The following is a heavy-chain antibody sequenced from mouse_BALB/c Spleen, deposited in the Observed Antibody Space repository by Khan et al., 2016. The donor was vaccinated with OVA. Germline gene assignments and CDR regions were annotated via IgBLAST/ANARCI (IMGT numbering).Heavy chain of an antibody. D-gene: IGHD1-1*01. V-gene: IGHV1-20*02. J-gene: IGHJ2*01. CDR2: INPHIGET. CDR1: GYSFTGYF. CDR3: TRSYRSDFDY. Sequence: EVQLQQSGPELVRPGASVKISCKASGYSFTGYFMNWVMQSHGKSLEWIGRINPHIGETFYNQRFKDKATLTVDESSNTAHMERRSLASEVSAVYYCTRSYRSDFDYWGQGTTLTVSS.